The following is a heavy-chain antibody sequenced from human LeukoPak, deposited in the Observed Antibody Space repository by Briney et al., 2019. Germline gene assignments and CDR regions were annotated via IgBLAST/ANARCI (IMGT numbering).Heavy chain of an antibody. CDR2: IYHSGST. D-gene: IGHD3-22*01. Sequence: PSETLSLTCTVSGGSISSYYWSWIRQPPGKGLEWIGYIYHSGSTNYNPSLKSRVTISVDTSKNQFSLKLSSVTAADTAVYYCARAYYDSPPRAFDIWGQGTMVTVSS. CDR1: GGSISSYY. CDR3: ARAYYDSPPRAFDI. J-gene: IGHJ3*02. V-gene: IGHV4-59*01.